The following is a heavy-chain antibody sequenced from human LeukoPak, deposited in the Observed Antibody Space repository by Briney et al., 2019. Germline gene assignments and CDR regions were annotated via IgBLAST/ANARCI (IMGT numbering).Heavy chain of an antibody. CDR3: AKESGAGSSSHDFDY. CDR1: GFTFSRYA. D-gene: IGHD6-13*01. CDR2: TSYDGSNK. J-gene: IGHJ4*02. Sequence: PGRSLRLSCAASGFTFSRYAMHWVRQAPGKGLEWVAVTSYDGSNKYYADSVKGRFTISRDSSKNTLYLQMNSLRAEDTAVYYCAKESGAGSSSHDFDYWGQGTLVTVSS. V-gene: IGHV3-30*04.